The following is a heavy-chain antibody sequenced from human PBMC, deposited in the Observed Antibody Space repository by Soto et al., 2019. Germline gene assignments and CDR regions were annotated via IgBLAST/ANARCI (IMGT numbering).Heavy chain of an antibody. CDR2: IYYSGST. CDR3: ARLGSGWYFFFDY. V-gene: IGHV4-39*01. D-gene: IGHD6-19*01. J-gene: IGHJ4*02. Sequence: PLETLSLTCTVSGGSISSSSYYWGWIRQPPGKGLEWIGSIYYSGSTYYNPSLKSRVTISVDTSKNQFSLKLSSVTAADTAVYYCARLGSGWYFFFDYWGQGTLVTVSS. CDR1: GGSISSSSYY.